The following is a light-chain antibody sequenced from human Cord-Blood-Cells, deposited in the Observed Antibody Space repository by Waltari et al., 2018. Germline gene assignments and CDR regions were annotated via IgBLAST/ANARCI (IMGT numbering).Light chain of an antibody. CDR3: QTWGTGNWV. V-gene: IGLV4-69*01. Sequence: QLVLTQSPSASASLGASVNLTCTLGSGHSSYAIACHQQQPEKGPRYLMKLNSDGSHSKGDGIPDRFSGSSSGAERYLTISSLQSEDEADYYCQTWGTGNWVFGGGTKLTVL. CDR1: SGHSSYA. J-gene: IGLJ3*02. CDR2: LNSDGSH.